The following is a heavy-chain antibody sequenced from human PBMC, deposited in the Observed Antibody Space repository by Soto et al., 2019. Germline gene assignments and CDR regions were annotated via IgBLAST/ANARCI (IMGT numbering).Heavy chain of an antibody. CDR2: IGPESGAT. CDR3: GRGRSGQIVVFY. Sequence: ASVKVSCKTSGYTFTGHYIHWVRQAPEQGPEWMGEIGPESGATRYAQKFRGRVAMTRDTSITTVYMELNNLSPDDTAVYYCGRGRSGQIVVFYWGQGTPVTVSS. D-gene: IGHD1-26*01. J-gene: IGHJ4*02. CDR1: GYTFTGHY. V-gene: IGHV1-2*02.